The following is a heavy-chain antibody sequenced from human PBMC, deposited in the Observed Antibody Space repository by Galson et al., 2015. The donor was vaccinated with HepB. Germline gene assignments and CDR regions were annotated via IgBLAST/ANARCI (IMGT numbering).Heavy chain of an antibody. CDR2: IKSKTDGGTT. CDR3: TTVKWFGELDWFDP. D-gene: IGHD3-10*01. Sequence: SLRLSCAASGFTFSNAWMSWVRQAPGKGLEWVGRIKSKTDGGTTDYAAPVKGRFTISRDDSKNTLYLQMNSLKTEDTAVYYCTTVKWFGELDWFDPWGQGTLVTVSS. V-gene: IGHV3-15*01. CDR1: GFTFSNAW. J-gene: IGHJ5*02.